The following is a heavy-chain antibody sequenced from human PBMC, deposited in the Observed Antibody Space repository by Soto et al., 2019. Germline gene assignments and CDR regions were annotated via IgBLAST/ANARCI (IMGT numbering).Heavy chain of an antibody. CDR3: ARESGGTTATLDYYYFYMDV. J-gene: IGHJ6*03. V-gene: IGHV1-2*04. CDR1: GYAFSQFY. Sequence: QVQLVQSGAEVKKPGASVKVSCKASGYAFSQFYIHWMRQAPGQGLEWMGWINPDSGRTKFSQNFQGWVTRTRATSIKTVDMGRSGLRSDATAVYSGARESGGTTATLDYYYFYMDVWGTGTTVTVSS. D-gene: IGHD2-15*01. CDR2: INPDSGRT.